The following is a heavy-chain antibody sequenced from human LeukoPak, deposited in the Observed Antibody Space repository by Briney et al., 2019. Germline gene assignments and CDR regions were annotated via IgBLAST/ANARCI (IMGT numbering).Heavy chain of an antibody. CDR2: INPNSGGT. J-gene: IGHJ3*02. Sequence: ASVKVSCKASGYTFTGYYMHWVRQAPGQGLEWMGWINPNSGGTNYAQKFQGRVTMTRDTSISTAYMELSRLRSDDTAVYYCARGRLLRYFDRYAFDIWGQGTIVTVSS. CDR3: ARGRLLRYFDRYAFDI. D-gene: IGHD3-9*01. CDR1: GYTFTGYY. V-gene: IGHV1-2*02.